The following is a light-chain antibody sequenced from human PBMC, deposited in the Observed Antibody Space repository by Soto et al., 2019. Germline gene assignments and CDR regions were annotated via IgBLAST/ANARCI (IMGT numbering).Light chain of an antibody. V-gene: IGKV3-15*01. CDR3: QQYDNWPPRT. Sequence: DILMTQFPATLSVSPGGRATLSCRASQSVSSNLAWYQQKPGQAPRLVIYGASTRATGIPARFSGSGSGTEFTLTISSLQSEDFAVYYCQQYDNWPPRTFGQGTKVDIK. CDR2: GAS. J-gene: IGKJ1*01. CDR1: QSVSSN.